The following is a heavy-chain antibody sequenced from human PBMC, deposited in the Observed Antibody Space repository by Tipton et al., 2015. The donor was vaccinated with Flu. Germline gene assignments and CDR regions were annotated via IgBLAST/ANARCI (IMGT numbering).Heavy chain of an antibody. CDR2: IHYSGSP. CDR1: GDSMRRDYF. V-gene: IGHV4-38-2*02. J-gene: IGHJ3*02. CDR3: ARERRDAFDI. Sequence: TLSLTCTVSGDSMRRDYFWGWIRQAPGKGLEWIGNIHYSGSPHYNTSLKSRVTISVDTSKNQFSLKLNSVTAADTAVYYCARERRDAFDIWGQGTMVTVSS.